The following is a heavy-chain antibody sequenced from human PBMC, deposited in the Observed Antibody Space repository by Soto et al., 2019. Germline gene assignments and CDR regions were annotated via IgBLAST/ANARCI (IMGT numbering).Heavy chain of an antibody. CDR1: GLTFSSYG. CDR3: AKVDTALGYYYYALDV. V-gene: IGHV3-30*18. CDR2: ISYDGYNK. D-gene: IGHD5-18*01. Sequence: GGSLRLSCAASGLTFSSYGLHWVRQAPGKGLEWVAVISYDGYNKYYADSVKGRFTISRDNSRETLYLEMNSLRAEDTVVYYCAKVDTALGYYYYALDVWGQGTTVTVS. J-gene: IGHJ6*02.